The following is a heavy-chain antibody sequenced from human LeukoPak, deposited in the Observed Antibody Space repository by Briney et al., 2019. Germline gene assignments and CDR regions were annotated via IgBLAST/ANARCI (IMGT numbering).Heavy chain of an antibody. J-gene: IGHJ3*02. CDR1: GYIFTSYW. Sequence: GESLQISCKGSGYIFTSYWIGWVRQLPGKGLEWMGIIYPGDSDTRYSPSFQGQVTISADKSISTAYLQWSSLKASDTAMHYCARGTSEFSAFDIWGQGTMVTVSS. V-gene: IGHV5-51*01. CDR2: IYPGDSDT. CDR3: ARGTSEFSAFDI. D-gene: IGHD1-14*01.